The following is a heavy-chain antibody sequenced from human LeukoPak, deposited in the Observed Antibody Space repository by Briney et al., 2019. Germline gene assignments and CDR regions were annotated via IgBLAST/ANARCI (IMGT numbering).Heavy chain of an antibody. D-gene: IGHD3-10*01. Sequence: GGSLRLSCAASGFTFSSYAMNWVRQAPGEGLEWVSVISGSGSTTYYADSVKGRFTISRDNSKNTLYLQMNSLKAEDTAVYYCAKDRYAGFGELFFDYWGQGTLVTVSS. J-gene: IGHJ4*02. CDR3: AKDRYAGFGELFFDY. CDR2: ISGSGSTT. CDR1: GFTFSSYA. V-gene: IGHV3-23*01.